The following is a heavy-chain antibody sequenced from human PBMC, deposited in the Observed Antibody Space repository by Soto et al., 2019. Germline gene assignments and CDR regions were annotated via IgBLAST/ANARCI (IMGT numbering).Heavy chain of an antibody. CDR2: INPSGGST. CDR3: ARAASSGYTSYFDY. D-gene: IGHD3-22*01. V-gene: IGHV1-46*01. Sequence: GASVNVYCKASGYTFTSYYMHWVRQTPGQGLEWMGIINPSGGSTSYAQKFQGRVTMTRDTSTSTVYMELSSLRSEDTAVYYCARAASSGYTSYFDYWGQGTLVTVSS. J-gene: IGHJ4*02. CDR1: GYTFTSYY.